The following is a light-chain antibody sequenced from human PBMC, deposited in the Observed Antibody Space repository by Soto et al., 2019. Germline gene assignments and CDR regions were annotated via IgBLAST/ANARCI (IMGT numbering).Light chain of an antibody. CDR2: DVT. CDR3: SSYTSSSTYV. J-gene: IGLJ1*01. V-gene: IGLV2-14*03. CDR1: SSEVGGYNY. Sequence: QSSLTQPASVSGSPGQSITISCTGTSSEVGGYNYVSWYQQHPGKAPKLLLCDVTNRPSGVSNRFSGSKSGYTASLTISGLQAEDEADYYCSSYTSSSTYVFGTGTKVTVL.